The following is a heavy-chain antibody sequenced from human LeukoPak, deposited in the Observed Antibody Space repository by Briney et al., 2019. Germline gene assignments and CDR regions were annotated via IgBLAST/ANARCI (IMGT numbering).Heavy chain of an antibody. CDR2: ISSSSSTI. J-gene: IGHJ4*02. Sequence: GGSLRLSCAASGFTFSSYSMNWVRQAPGKGLEWVSYISSSSSTIYYADSVKGRFTISRDNAKNSLYLQMNSLRAEDTAVYYCARSQPRGYSYGPFDYWGQGTLVTVSS. D-gene: IGHD5-18*01. CDR1: GFTFSSYS. V-gene: IGHV3-48*01. CDR3: ARSQPRGYSYGPFDY.